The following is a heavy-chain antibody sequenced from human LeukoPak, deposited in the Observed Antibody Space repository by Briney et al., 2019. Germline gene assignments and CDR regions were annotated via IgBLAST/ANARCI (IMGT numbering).Heavy chain of an antibody. CDR1: GYTFTNYG. CDR3: ATDFSKYQLLRSALLQFDP. CDR2: INTYNGNT. D-gene: IGHD2-2*01. Sequence: ASVKVSCKASGYTFTNYGISWVRQAPGQGLEWMGWINTYNGNTNYAQKFQGRVTMTEDTSTDTAYMELSSLRSEDTAVYYCATDFSKYQLLRSALLQFDPWGQGTLVTVSS. J-gene: IGHJ5*02. V-gene: IGHV1-18*01.